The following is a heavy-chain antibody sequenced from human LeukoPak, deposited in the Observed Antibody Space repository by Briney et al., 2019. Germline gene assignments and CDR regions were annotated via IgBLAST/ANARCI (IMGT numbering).Heavy chain of an antibody. CDR3: TTDLIVGATVFDY. CDR2: IKSKTDGGTT. V-gene: IGHV3-15*01. D-gene: IGHD1-26*01. Sequence: GGSLRLSCAASGFNVTSNYMTWVRQAPGKGLEWVGRIKSKTDGGTTDYAAPVKGRFTISRDDSKNALYLQMNSLKTEDTAVYYCTTDLIVGATVFDYWGQGTLVTVSS. J-gene: IGHJ4*02. CDR1: GFNVTSNY.